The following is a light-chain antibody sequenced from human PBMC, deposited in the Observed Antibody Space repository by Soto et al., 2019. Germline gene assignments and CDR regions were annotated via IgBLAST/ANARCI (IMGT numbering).Light chain of an antibody. CDR3: QQYGSSHT. V-gene: IGKV3-20*01. J-gene: IGKJ5*01. CDR2: GAS. Sequence: EIVLTQSPGTLSLFPGERATLSCRASQSLTTSYLAWYQQKPGQAPRLLIYGASSRATGIPDRFSGSGSGTAFTLTISRLEPEDFAVYYCQQYGSSHTFGQGPRLEIK. CDR1: QSLTTSY.